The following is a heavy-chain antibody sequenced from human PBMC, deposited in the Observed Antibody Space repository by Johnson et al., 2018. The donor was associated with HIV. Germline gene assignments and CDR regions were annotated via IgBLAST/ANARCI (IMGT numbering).Heavy chain of an antibody. D-gene: IGHD2-15*01. Sequence: VQLVESGGGLVQPGGSLRLSCAASGFTFSSYWMSWVRQAPGKGLEWVSGINWNGDSTDYADSVKGRFTISRDNAKNSLYLQMNSLSAEDTAVYYCARVARHDGWWFDAFDIWGQGTMVTVSS. J-gene: IGHJ3*02. CDR3: ARVARHDGWWFDAFDI. CDR1: GFTFSSYW. V-gene: IGHV3-20*04. CDR2: INWNGDST.